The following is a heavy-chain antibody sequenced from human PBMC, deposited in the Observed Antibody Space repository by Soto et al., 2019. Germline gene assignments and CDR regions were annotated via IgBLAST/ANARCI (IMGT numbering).Heavy chain of an antibody. CDR3: ARADGGRYYWAATDY. CDR1: GGTFSSYA. CDR2: IIPIFGTA. Sequence: SVKVSCKASGGTFSSYAISWVRQAPGQGLEWMGGIIPIFGTANYAQKFQGRVTITADESTSTAYMELSSLRSEDTAVYYCARADGGRYYWAATDYWGQGTLVTVSS. V-gene: IGHV1-69*13. J-gene: IGHJ4*02. D-gene: IGHD2-15*01.